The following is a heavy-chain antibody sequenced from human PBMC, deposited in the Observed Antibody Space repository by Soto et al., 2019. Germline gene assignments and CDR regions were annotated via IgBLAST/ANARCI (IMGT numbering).Heavy chain of an antibody. J-gene: IGHJ6*02. CDR2: IYPGDSDT. D-gene: IGHD2-2*01. Sequence: PGESLKISCKGSGYSFTSYWIGWVRQMPGKGLEWMGIIYPGDSDTRYSPSFQGQVTISADKSISTAYLQWSSLKASDTAMYYCARQDNPAGYCSSTSCPSYYYYGMDVWDQGTTVTVSS. CDR3: ARQDNPAGYCSSTSCPSYYYYGMDV. CDR1: GYSFTSYW. V-gene: IGHV5-51*01.